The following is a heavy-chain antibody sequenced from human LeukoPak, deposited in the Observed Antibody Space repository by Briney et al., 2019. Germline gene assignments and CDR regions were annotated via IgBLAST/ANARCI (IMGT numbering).Heavy chain of an antibody. J-gene: IGHJ4*02. D-gene: IGHD3-16*01. CDR1: GGTFSSYA. Sequence: ASVKVSCKASGGTFSSYAIRWVRQAPGQGLEWMGGIIPIFGTANYAQKFQGRVTITADESTSTAYMELSSLRSEDTAVYYCARASGGVQIFDYWGQGTLVTVSS. CDR2: IIPIFGTA. V-gene: IGHV1-69*01. CDR3: ARASGGVQIFDY.